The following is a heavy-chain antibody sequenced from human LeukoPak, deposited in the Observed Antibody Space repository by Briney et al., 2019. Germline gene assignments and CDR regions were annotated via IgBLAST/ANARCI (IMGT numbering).Heavy chain of an antibody. Sequence: PSETLSLTCAVSGYSISSSYYWAWIRQPPGKGLEWIGRLYHSGSAYYNSSLKSRVTISADTSKNQFSLRVRSVTAADTAVYFCARDARQFYYDSSGYFYYSWGQGTLVTVSS. CDR2: LYHSGSA. CDR1: GYSISSSYY. CDR3: ARDARQFYYDSSGYFYYS. J-gene: IGHJ4*02. V-gene: IGHV4-38-2*02. D-gene: IGHD3-22*01.